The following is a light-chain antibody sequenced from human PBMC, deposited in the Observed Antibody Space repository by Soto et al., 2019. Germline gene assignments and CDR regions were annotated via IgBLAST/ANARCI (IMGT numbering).Light chain of an antibody. CDR1: SSNIGSNY. CDR2: ENN. J-gene: IGLJ2*01. V-gene: IGLV1-51*02. Sequence: QSVLTQPPSVSGAPGQTVTISCSGSSSNIGSNYVAWYQQLPGTAPKLLIYENNKRPSGIPDRFSGSKSGTSATLAITGLQAGDEADYYCGTYDSSLSAVVFGGGTKLTVL. CDR3: GTYDSSLSAVV.